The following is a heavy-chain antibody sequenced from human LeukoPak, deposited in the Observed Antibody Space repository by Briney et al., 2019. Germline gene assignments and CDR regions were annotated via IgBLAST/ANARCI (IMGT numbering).Heavy chain of an antibody. J-gene: IGHJ3*02. CDR2: IKQDRSEK. V-gene: IGHV3-7*01. Sequence: GGSLRLSCAASGFSFSSYWISWVRQAPGKGLEWVANIKQDRSEKYYVDSVKGRFTISRDNAKNSLHLQMNSLRAEDTAVYSFSXXXXTSGXXGNAFDIWGQGTMVTV. CDR1: GFSFSSYW. D-gene: IGHD6-19*01. CDR3: SXXXXTSGXXGNAFDI.